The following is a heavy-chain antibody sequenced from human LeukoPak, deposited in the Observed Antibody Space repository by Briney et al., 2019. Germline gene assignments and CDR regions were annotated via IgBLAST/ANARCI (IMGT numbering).Heavy chain of an antibody. D-gene: IGHD3-22*01. V-gene: IGHV3-48*03. CDR1: GFSFSSFE. CDR3: TVDTDYFEGLGFPRPALNDY. Sequence: PGGSLRLSCAASGFSFSSFEMNWVRQAPGKGLEWVSYISRSGSTIYYADSVKGRFTIPRDNAKNSLYLQMNSLRVEDTAVYFCTVDTDYFEGLGFPRPALNDYWGQGTLVTVSS. J-gene: IGHJ4*02. CDR2: ISRSGSTI.